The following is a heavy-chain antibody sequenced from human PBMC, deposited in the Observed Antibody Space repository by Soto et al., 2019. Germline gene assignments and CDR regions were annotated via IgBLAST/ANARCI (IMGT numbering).Heavy chain of an antibody. CDR1: DDSLTTNKYA. J-gene: IGHJ4*02. CDR2: VYSSGNT. V-gene: IGHV4-31*03. D-gene: IGHD3-10*01. Sequence: LSLTCTVSDDSLTTNKYAWTWIRQNPEKGLEWIGYVYSSGNTRSSPSLQSRVSMSVDTSKSHFSLRLSSVTAADTAVYFCARASYFRPSGSYYFVSWGQGTLVTVSS. CDR3: ARASYFRPSGSYYFVS.